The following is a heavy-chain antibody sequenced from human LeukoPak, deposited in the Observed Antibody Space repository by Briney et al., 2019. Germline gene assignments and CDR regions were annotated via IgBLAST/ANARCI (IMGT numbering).Heavy chain of an antibody. CDR3: AKYSYDLLNAFDI. CDR1: GFTFSSYA. Sequence: PGGSLRLSCAASGFTFSSYAMSWVRQAPGKGLEWASAISGSGGSTYYADSVKGRFTISRDNSKNTLYLQMNSLRAEDTAVYYCAKYSYDLLNAFDIWGQGTMVTVSS. V-gene: IGHV3-23*01. J-gene: IGHJ3*02. D-gene: IGHD1-26*01. CDR2: ISGSGGST.